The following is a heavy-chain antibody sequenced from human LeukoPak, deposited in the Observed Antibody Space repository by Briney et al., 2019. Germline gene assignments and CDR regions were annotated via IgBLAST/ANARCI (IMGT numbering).Heavy chain of an antibody. CDR1: GFTFSSYA. V-gene: IGHV3-23*01. CDR3: AKTDRKTIFGVVIDN. J-gene: IGHJ4*02. CDR2: ISGSGGST. D-gene: IGHD3-3*01. Sequence: PGGSLRLSCAASGFTFSSYAMSWVRQAPGKGLEWVSAISGSGGSTYYADSVKGRFTISRDNYKNTLYLQMNSLRAEDTAVYYCAKTDRKTIFGVVIDNWGQGTLVTVSS.